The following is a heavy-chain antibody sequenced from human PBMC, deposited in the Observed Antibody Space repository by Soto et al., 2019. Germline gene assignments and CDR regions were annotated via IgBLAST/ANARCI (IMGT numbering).Heavy chain of an antibody. CDR2: IYYSGST. CDR1: GGSISSGGYY. D-gene: IGHD4-17*01. Sequence: QVQLQESGPGLVKPSQTLSLTCTVSGGSISSGGYYWSWIRQHPGKGLEWIGYIYYSGSTYYNPSLKRRVTLAVATSKNQFSLKLSSVTAADTAVYYCAGSTVVSAEYFQHWGQGTLVTVSS. J-gene: IGHJ1*01. CDR3: AGSTVVSAEYFQH. V-gene: IGHV4-31*03.